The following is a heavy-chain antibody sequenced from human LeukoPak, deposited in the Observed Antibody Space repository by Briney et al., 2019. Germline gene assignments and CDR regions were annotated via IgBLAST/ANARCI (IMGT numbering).Heavy chain of an antibody. D-gene: IGHD1-26*01. V-gene: IGHV3-23*01. CDR3: SKEMTSGAYYYGMDV. J-gene: IGHJ6*04. CDR1: AFTFSSYA. Sequence: PGGSLRLSCAASAFTFSSYAMSWVRQAPGKGLEWVSSISGSGSSTYYADSAKGRFTISRDNSKNTVYLQMNSLRAEDTAVYYCSKEMTSGAYYYGMDVWGKGTTVTVSS. CDR2: ISGSGSST.